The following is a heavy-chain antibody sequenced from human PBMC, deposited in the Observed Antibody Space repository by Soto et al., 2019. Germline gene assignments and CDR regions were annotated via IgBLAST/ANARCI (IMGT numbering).Heavy chain of an antibody. Sequence: HGESLKISCKGSGYSFTSYWIGWVRQMPGKGLEWMGIIYPGDSDTRYSPSFQGQVTISADKSTSNAFLQWSSLKASDTAIYYCARSSGKDGYSRDTYKSQVDYWGQGTLVTVSS. CDR3: ARSSGKDGYSRDTYKSQVDY. CDR1: GYSFTSYW. V-gene: IGHV5-51*01. CDR2: IYPGDSDT. D-gene: IGHD5-18*01. J-gene: IGHJ4*02.